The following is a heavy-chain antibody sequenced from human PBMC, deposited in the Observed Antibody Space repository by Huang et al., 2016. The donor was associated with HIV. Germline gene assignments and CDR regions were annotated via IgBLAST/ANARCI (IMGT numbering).Heavy chain of an antibody. CDR1: GESLSVFF. V-gene: IGHV4-34*02. J-gene: IGHJ4*02. Sequence: QVHLEQWGARLLKPSETLSLPCAVYGESLSVFFWSLSRQPPGKGLEWIGEIKQSGRTNYNPSRKSRVTIAVDTSKKQFSLKLKSVTAADTSMYYCARGRGSSWSLFDTWGQGSLVTVFS. CDR3: ARGRGSSWSLFDT. D-gene: IGHD6-13*01. CDR2: IKQSGRT.